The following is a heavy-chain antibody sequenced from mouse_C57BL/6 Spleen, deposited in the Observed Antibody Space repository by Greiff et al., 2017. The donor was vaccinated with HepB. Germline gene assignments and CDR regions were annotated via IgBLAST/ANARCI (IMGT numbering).Heavy chain of an antibody. Sequence: QVQLQQSGAELVKPGASAKLSCKASGYTFTSYWMQWVKQRPGQGLEWIGEIDPSDSYTNYNQKFKGKATLTVDTSSSTAYMQLSSLTSEDSAVYYCARSSYWGQGTLVTVSA. J-gene: IGHJ3*01. CDR1: GYTFTSYW. CDR2: IDPSDSYT. V-gene: IGHV1-50*01. CDR3: ARSSY.